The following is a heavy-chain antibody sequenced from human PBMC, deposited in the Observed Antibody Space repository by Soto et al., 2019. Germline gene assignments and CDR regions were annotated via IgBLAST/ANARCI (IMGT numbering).Heavy chain of an antibody. V-gene: IGHV4-59*01. CDR2: IYYSGST. CDR3: ARDYYDKYYYGMDV. Sequence: ETLSLTCTVSGGSISSYYWSWIRQPPGKGLEWIGYIYYSGSTNYNPSLKSRVTISVDTSKNQFSLKLSSVTAADTAVYYCARDYYDKYYYGMDVWGQGTTVTVSS. CDR1: GGSISSYY. J-gene: IGHJ6*02. D-gene: IGHD3-22*01.